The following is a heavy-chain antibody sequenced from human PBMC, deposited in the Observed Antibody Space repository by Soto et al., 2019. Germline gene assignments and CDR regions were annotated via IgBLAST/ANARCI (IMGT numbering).Heavy chain of an antibody. CDR1: GYSFTSYW. Sequence: PGESLKISCKGSGYSFTSYWISWVRQMPGKGLEWMGRIDPSDSYTNYSPSFQGHVTISADKSISTAYLQWSSLKASDTAMYYCARGYCTATICDLWFDPWGQGTLVTVSS. CDR2: IDPSDSYT. V-gene: IGHV5-10-1*01. J-gene: IGHJ5*02. CDR3: ARGYCTATICDLWFDP. D-gene: IGHD2-8*02.